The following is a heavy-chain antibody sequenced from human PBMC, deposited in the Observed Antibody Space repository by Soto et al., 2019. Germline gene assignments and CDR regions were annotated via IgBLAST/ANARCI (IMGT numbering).Heavy chain of an antibody. J-gene: IGHJ4*02. CDR3: AHRRVERDFDY. D-gene: IGHD1-1*01. CDR1: GFSLSTSGVG. CDR2: IYWDADK. Sequence: QITLKESGPTLVKPTQTLTLTCTFSGFSLSTSGVGVGWTRQPPGKALEWLALIYWDADKRYSPSLKSRLTITNDPSQHPVVLTMTNIPPVDTATYHSAHRRVERDFDYWGQGTLVTVSS. V-gene: IGHV2-5*02.